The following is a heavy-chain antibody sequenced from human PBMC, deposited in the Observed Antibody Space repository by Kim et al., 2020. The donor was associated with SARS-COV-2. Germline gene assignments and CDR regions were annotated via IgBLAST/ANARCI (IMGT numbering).Heavy chain of an antibody. CDR2: IYYSGST. J-gene: IGHJ3*02. V-gene: IGHV4-59*13. Sequence: SETLSLTCTVSGGSISSYYWSWIRQPPGKGLEWIGYIYYSGSTNYNPSLKSRVTISVDTSKNQFSLKLSSVTAADTAVYYCARSIVVVTAIRDAFDIWGQGTMVTVSS. D-gene: IGHD2-21*02. CDR3: ARSIVVVTAIRDAFDI. CDR1: GGSISSYY.